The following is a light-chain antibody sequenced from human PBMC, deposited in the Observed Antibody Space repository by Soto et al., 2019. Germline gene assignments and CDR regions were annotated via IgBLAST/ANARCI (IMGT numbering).Light chain of an antibody. CDR1: QSISSN. CDR2: GAS. CDR3: QQYNNWPYT. J-gene: IGKJ2*01. Sequence: EIVMTQSPATLSVSPGERATLSCRASQSISSNLAWYQQKPGQAPRLLIYGASTRATGIPARFSGSGSGTEFTLTISRLQSEVVAFYYCQQYNNWPYTFGQGTKVEIK. V-gene: IGKV3-15*01.